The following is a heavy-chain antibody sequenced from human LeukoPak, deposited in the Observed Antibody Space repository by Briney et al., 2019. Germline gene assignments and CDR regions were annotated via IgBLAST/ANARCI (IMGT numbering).Heavy chain of an antibody. CDR2: ISGSGGST. D-gene: IGHD6-19*01. J-gene: IGHJ4*02. CDR1: VFTFSSYS. CDR3: AKTGSSVWYVPAGIDY. Sequence: GGSLRLSCAASVFTFSSYSMSWVRQAPGEGLEWVSIISGSGGSTYYPDSVKGRFTISRDNSKNTLYLQMNSLRAEDTAIYYCAKTGSSVWYVPAGIDYWGQGTLVTVSS. V-gene: IGHV3-23*01.